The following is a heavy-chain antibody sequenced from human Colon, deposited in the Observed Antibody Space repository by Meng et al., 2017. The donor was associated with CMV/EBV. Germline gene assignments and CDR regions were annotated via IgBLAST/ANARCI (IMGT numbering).Heavy chain of an antibody. V-gene: IGHV3-23*01. D-gene: IGHD6-19*01. CDR1: GFTFRSYA. Sequence: ASGFTFRSYAISWVRQAPGKGLEWVSTLSGDGGGSYYTDSVKGRFTISRDNSKNTLYLQMNSLRVEDTAVYYCAKVQAVGGTQTFDYWGQGTLVTVSS. CDR3: AKVQAVGGTQTFDY. CDR2: LSGDGGGS. J-gene: IGHJ4*02.